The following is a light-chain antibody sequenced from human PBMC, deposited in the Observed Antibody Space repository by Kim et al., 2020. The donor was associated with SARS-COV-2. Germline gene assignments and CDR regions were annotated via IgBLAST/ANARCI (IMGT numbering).Light chain of an antibody. V-gene: IGKV4-1*01. CDR2: WSS. Sequence: DIVMTQSPDSLAVSLGERATINCKSSQSILYSSNNENFLAWYQQKPGQPPKLLISWSSTRESGVPDRFSGSGSGTDFTLTISSLQAEDVAVYYCQQYYSSPLTFGGGTKVDI. CDR3: QQYYSSPLT. J-gene: IGKJ4*01. CDR1: QSILYSSNNENF.